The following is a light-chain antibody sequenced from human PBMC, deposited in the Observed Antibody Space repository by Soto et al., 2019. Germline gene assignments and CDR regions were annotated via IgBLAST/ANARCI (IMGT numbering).Light chain of an antibody. CDR1: QSVSSDS. Sequence: ETVLTQSPGTLSLSPGERATLSCRASQSVSSDSLAWYQQKPGQAPRLLIYTTSTRATSIPDRFSGSGSGTDFTLTISRLEPEDFAVYYCQHYGSSPPSWTFGQGIKVEIK. J-gene: IGKJ1*01. CDR2: TTS. CDR3: QHYGSSPPSWT. V-gene: IGKV3-20*01.